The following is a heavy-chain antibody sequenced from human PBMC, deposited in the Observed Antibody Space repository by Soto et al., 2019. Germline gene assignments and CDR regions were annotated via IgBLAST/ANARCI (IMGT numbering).Heavy chain of an antibody. CDR3: ARGSSTSQKGAFDI. V-gene: IGHV4-59*08. D-gene: IGHD2-2*01. Sequence: LSLTCTVSGGSISSYYWSWIRQPPGKGLEWIGYIYYGGSTNYNPSLKSRITISVDTSKNQFSLKLSSVTAADTAVYYCARGSSTSQKGAFDIWGQGTMVTVSS. CDR2: IYYGGST. CDR1: GGSISSYY. J-gene: IGHJ3*02.